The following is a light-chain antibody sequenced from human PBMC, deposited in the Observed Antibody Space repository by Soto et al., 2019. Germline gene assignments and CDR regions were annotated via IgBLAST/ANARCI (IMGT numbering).Light chain of an antibody. CDR2: XXX. Sequence: DIQMTQSPSSLSASVGDRDIITCRASQSISSYLNWYQQIPGKAPKVLIXXXXXXXXXXXXXXXXXGSGTXXTLTISSLQPEDFATYYCQESFSTLHTFGQGTKVDIK. J-gene: IGKJ2*01. CDR1: QSISSY. V-gene: IGKV1-39*01. CDR3: QESFSTLHT.